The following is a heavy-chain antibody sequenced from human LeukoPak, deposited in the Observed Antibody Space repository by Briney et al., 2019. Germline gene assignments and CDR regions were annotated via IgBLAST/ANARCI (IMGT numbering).Heavy chain of an antibody. CDR1: GFTFNNYA. V-gene: IGHV3-23*01. J-gene: IGHJ4*02. D-gene: IGHD3-22*01. CDR2: ISGSGGTT. CDR3: AKGKRDYYDNSALDY. Sequence: GGSLRLSCAASGFTFNNYAMSWVRQAPGKGLEWVSAISGSGGTTYYTDSVKGRFTISRDNSKNTLYLQMNSLRAEDTAVYYCAKGKRDYYDNSALDYWGQGTLVTVSS.